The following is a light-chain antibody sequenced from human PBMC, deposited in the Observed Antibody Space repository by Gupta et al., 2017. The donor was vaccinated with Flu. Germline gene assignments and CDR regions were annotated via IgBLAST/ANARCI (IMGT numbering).Light chain of an antibody. CDR2: ANT. CDR1: YTNIAAGYD. Sequence: QAVLTPPPSVSGAPGQTVSISCTGTYTNIAAGYDVHWYQQLPGAAPKVLIYANTIRPSEVPDRFSASKSGASASLAITGLQADDEARYYCQSYDSSLSGSLFGGGTELTVL. J-gene: IGLJ3*02. CDR3: QSYDSSLSGSL. V-gene: IGLV1-40*01.